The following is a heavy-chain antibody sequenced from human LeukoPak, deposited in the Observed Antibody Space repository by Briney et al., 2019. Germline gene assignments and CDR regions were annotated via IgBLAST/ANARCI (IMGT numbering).Heavy chain of an antibody. Sequence: PSETLSLTCNISGGSMDSHYWAWIRQSAEKGLEWIGRIYFTGTTHYNPSLRSRVTLSLDTSKNHFSLNLKSVTAADTAVYFCARFPYFEGFDYWGQGTQVIVSS. J-gene: IGHJ4*02. CDR1: GGSMDSHY. D-gene: IGHD3-9*01. V-gene: IGHV4-4*07. CDR3: ARFPYFEGFDY. CDR2: IYFTGTT.